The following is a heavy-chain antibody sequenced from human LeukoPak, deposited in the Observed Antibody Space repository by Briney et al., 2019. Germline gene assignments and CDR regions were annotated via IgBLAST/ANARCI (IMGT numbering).Heavy chain of an antibody. CDR2: INKEGSDQ. D-gene: IGHD2-2*01. V-gene: IGHV3-7*04. J-gene: IGHJ3*01. CDR1: GFTFTVYW. Sequence: GESRRLSCAASGFTFTVYWMSWVRQAPGKGLEWLANINKEGSDQYYVDSVKGRFTISRDNAQNSIYLQVNSLRADDTAVYYCVREVPGIMVAFDLWGQGTMLSVSS. CDR3: VREVPGIMVAFDL.